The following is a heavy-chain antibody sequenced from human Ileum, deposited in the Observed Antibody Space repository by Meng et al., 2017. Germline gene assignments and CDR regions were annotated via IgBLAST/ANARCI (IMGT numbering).Heavy chain of an antibody. Sequence: SVTVSRKACAYTFTAYYIHGVRQASGQGLEWMGRINPNNGGPTYSPRFQGRFTMTRDTSLNTAYMELNRLTSDDTAIYYCARGLFESPGSGHDAFDIWGQGTMVTVSS. J-gene: IGHJ3*02. D-gene: IGHD2-15*01. V-gene: IGHV1-2*06. CDR1: AYTFTAYY. CDR2: INPNNGGP. CDR3: ARGLFESPGSGHDAFDI.